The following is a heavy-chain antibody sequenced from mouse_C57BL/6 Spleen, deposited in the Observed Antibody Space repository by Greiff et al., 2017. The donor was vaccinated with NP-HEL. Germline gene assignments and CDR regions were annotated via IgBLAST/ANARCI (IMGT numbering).Heavy chain of an antibody. Sequence: VQLKESGPGLVKPSQSLSLTCSVTGYSITSGYYWNWIRQFPGNKLEWMGYISYDGSNNYNPSLKNRISITRDTSKNQFFLKLNSVTTEDTATYYCAREQLRRAFDYWGQGTTLTVSS. J-gene: IGHJ2*01. D-gene: IGHD3-2*02. CDR1: GYSITSGYY. CDR3: AREQLRRAFDY. V-gene: IGHV3-6*01. CDR2: ISYDGSN.